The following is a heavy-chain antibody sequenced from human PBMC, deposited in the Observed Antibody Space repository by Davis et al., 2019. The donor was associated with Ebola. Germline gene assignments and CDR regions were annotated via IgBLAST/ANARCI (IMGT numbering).Heavy chain of an antibody. Sequence: PGGSLRLSCTVSGGSISSYYWSWIRQPPGKGLEWIGYIYYSGSTNYNPSLKSRVTISVDTSKNQFSLKLSSVTAADTAVYYCARRRTIAVSRDAFDIWGQGTMVTVSS. D-gene: IGHD1-14*01. V-gene: IGHV4-59*08. CDR1: GGSISSYY. CDR3: ARRRTIAVSRDAFDI. CDR2: IYYSGST. J-gene: IGHJ3*02.